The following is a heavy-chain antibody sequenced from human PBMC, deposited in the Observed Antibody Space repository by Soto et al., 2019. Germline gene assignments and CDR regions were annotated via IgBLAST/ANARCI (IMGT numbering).Heavy chain of an antibody. V-gene: IGHV4-39*01. Sequence: SDTLSLTCTVSCGSISSSSYYWVFIRHPPWKGLEWIGSIYYSGSTYYNPSLKSRVTISVDTSKNQFSLKLSSVTAADTAVYYCAGTIPYSSGWYRGPEYWGQGTLVTVSS. CDR1: CGSISSSSYY. J-gene: IGHJ4*02. CDR3: AGTIPYSSGWYRGPEY. D-gene: IGHD6-19*01. CDR2: IYYSGST.